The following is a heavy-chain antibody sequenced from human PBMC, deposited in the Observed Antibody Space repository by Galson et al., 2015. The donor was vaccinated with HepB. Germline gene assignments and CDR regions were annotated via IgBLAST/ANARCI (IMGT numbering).Heavy chain of an antibody. CDR1: GFTFSDYY. CDR2: ISSSGSTI. CDR3: ARNRDWNEHFDY. D-gene: IGHD1-1*01. V-gene: IGHV3-11*01. J-gene: IGHJ4*02. Sequence: SLRLSCAASGFTFSDYYMSWIRQAPGKGLEWVSYISSSGSTIYYADSVRGRFTISRDNAKNSLYLQMNSLRAEDTAVYYCARNRDWNEHFDYWGQGTLVTVSS.